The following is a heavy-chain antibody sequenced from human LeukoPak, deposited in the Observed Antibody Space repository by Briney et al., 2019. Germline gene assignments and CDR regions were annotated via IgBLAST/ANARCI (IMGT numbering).Heavy chain of an antibody. CDR2: LLYDGNTK. J-gene: IGHJ6*03. V-gene: IGHV3-33*01. CDR1: GFSLSNYG. CDR3: ARDHRPEIQYYYMDV. Sequence: GGSLRLSCAASGFSLSNYGMHWVRQAPGKGLEWVAALLYDGNTKHYADSVKGRFTISRDISKNTFYLQMNSLTAEGTAVYYCARDHRPEIQYYYMDVWGKGTTVAVSS. D-gene: IGHD1-14*01.